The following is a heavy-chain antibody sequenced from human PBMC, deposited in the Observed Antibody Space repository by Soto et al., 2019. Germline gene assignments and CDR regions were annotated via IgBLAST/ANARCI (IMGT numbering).Heavy chain of an antibody. D-gene: IGHD1-1*01. CDR1: GASISGVY. J-gene: IGHJ5*01. Sequence: SETLSLTCTVSGASISGVYWSWIRKSAGKGLEWIGRIYATGTTDYNPSLKSRVMMSVDTSKKQFSLKLRSVTAADTAAYYCXADXTKTLRDWF. CDR3: XADXTKTLRDWF. CDR2: IYATGTT. V-gene: IGHV4-4*07.